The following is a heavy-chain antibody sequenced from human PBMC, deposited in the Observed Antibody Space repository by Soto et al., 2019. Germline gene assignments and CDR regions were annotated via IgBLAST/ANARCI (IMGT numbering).Heavy chain of an antibody. CDR2: ISYDGIIK. CDR3: ASNDPDYCDYGSSDI. V-gene: IGHV3-30*03. Sequence: PQAPGKGLEWVAGISYDGIIKFYADSMKGRFAISSDNSKTTLYLQMNSLRTEDTAVYYCASNDPDYCDYGSSDIWGQGTMVTGSS. D-gene: IGHD4-17*01. J-gene: IGHJ3*02.